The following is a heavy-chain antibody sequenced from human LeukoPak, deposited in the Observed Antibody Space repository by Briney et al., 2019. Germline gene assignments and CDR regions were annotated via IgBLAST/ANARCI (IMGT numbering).Heavy chain of an antibody. V-gene: IGHV3-53*01. CDR1: GFTVSSNY. CDR2: IYSGGST. CDR3: ARHKAARYFDY. J-gene: IGHJ4*02. Sequence: PGGSLRLSCAASGFTVSSNYMSWVRQAPGKGLERVSVIYSGGSTYYADSVKGRFTISRDNSKNTLYLQMNSLRAEDTAVYYCARHKAARYFDYWGQGTLVTVSS. D-gene: IGHD6-6*01.